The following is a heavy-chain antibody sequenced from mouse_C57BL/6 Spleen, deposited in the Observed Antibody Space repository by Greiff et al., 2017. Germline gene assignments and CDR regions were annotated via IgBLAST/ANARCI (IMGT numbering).Heavy chain of an antibody. D-gene: IGHD2-5*01. CDR2: IWSGGST. Sequence: VQLQQSGPGLVQPSQSLSITCTVSGFSLTSYGVHWVRQSPGKGLEWLGVIWSGGSTDYNAAFISRLSISKDNSKSHVFFKMNSLQADDTAIYYCARNSPAYYSNGNYFDYWGQGTTLTVSS. J-gene: IGHJ2*01. CDR3: ARNSPAYYSNGNYFDY. V-gene: IGHV2-2*01. CDR1: GFSLTSYG.